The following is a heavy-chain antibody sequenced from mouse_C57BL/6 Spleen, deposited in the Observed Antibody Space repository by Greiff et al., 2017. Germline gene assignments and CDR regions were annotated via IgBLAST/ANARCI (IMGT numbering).Heavy chain of an antibody. Sequence: VQLQQPGAELVKPGASVKLSCKASGYTFTSYWMHWVKQRPGQGLEWIGMIHPNSGSTNYNEKFKSKATLTVDKSSSTAYMQLSSLTSEDSAVYYCARPGGSSFFAYWGQGTLVTVSA. CDR3: ARPGGSSFFAY. D-gene: IGHD1-1*01. J-gene: IGHJ3*01. CDR1: GYTFTSYW. CDR2: IHPNSGST. V-gene: IGHV1-64*01.